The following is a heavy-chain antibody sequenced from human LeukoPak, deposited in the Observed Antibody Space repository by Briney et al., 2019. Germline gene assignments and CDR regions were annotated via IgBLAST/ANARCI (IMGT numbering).Heavy chain of an antibody. J-gene: IGHJ5*02. CDR2: IYYSGST. CDR1: GGSISSYY. V-gene: IGHV4-59*12. D-gene: IGHD5-18*01. CDR3: ARRPYRYSYGRGGFDP. Sequence: PSETLSLTCTVSGGSISSYYWSWIRQSPGKGLEWIGYIYYSGSTNYNPSLKSRVTILVDMSKNQFSLKLSSVTAADTAVYYCARRPYRYSYGRGGFDPWGQGTLVTVSS.